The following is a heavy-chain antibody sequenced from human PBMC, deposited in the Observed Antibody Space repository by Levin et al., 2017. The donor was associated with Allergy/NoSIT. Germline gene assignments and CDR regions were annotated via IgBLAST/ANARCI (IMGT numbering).Heavy chain of an antibody. J-gene: IGHJ4*02. D-gene: IGHD2-2*01. Sequence: SETLSLTCTVSGGSISSGGYYWSWIRQHPGTGLEWIGYIYYSGSTYYNPSLKSRVTISVDTSKNQFSLKLSSVTAADTAVYYCARGYCSSTSCPYGTFDYWGQGTLVTVSS. CDR1: GGSISSGGYY. CDR3: ARGYCSSTSCPYGTFDY. V-gene: IGHV4-31*03. CDR2: IYYSGST.